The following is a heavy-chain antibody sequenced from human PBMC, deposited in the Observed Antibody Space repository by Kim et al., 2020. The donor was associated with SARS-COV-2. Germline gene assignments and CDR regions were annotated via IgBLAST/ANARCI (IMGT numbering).Heavy chain of an antibody. D-gene: IGHD5-12*01. Sequence: GGSLRLSCSASGFTFSDYYMNWIRQAPGKGLEWVSYISNSGSTIYYADSVKGRFTISRDNAKNSLYLQMNSLGAEDTAVYYCARVGSGYSNYYFDYWGQGTLVTVSS. V-gene: IGHV3-11*04. CDR1: GFTFSDYY. J-gene: IGHJ4*02. CDR3: ARVGSGYSNYYFDY. CDR2: ISNSGSTI.